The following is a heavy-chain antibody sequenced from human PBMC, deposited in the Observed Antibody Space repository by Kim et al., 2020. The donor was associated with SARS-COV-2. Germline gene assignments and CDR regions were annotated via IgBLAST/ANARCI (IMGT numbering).Heavy chain of an antibody. J-gene: IGHJ6*02. CDR1: GFTFSICD. Sequence: GGSLRLSCAASGFTFSICDMHWVRQVAGKGLEWVSTIGAGGDTYYPGSVKGRFTISRDNAKNSLYLQMNSLRAVDTAVYYCTRVPKGPAAPENHGLDVWGQWITVTVSS. D-gene: IGHD6-6*01. CDR3: TRVPKGPAAPENHGLDV. V-gene: IGHV3-13*01. CDR2: IGAGGDT.